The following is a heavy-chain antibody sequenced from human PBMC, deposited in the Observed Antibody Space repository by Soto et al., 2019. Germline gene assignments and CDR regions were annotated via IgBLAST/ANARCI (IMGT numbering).Heavy chain of an antibody. CDR3: AKDRGIIVKAGDAFDV. V-gene: IGHV3-23*01. Sequence: EVQLMESGGGLVQPGGSLRLSCASSGFTLSMSAVNWVRQAPGKGLEWVSYISDSGDRTYYADSVKGRFTISRDRSKHTVSLQVDSLRAEDTAVYYCAKDRGIIVKAGDAFDVWGQGTKVTVSS. CDR2: ISDSGDRT. J-gene: IGHJ3*01. D-gene: IGHD3-16*02. CDR1: GFTLSMSA.